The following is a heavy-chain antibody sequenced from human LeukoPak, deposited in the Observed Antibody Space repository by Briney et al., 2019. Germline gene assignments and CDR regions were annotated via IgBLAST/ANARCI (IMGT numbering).Heavy chain of an antibody. D-gene: IGHD6-19*01. V-gene: IGHV3-15*01. J-gene: IGHJ4*02. Sequence: GGSLRLSCAASGFTFSNAWMSWVRQAPGKGLEWVGRIKSKTDGGTTDYAAPVKGRFTISRDDSKNTLYLQMNSLKTEDTAVYYCTTDFTSSAGYSSSLWGAYWGQGTLVTVSS. CDR1: GFTFSNAW. CDR3: TTDFTSSAGYSSSLWGAY. CDR2: IKSKTDGGTT.